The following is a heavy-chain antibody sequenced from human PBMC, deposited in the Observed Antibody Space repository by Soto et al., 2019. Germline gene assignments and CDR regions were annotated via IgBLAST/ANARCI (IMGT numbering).Heavy chain of an antibody. Sequence: PSETLSLTCAVSGGSISSSNWWSWVRQPPGKGLEWIGEINQSGSNNYNPSLKSRVTISVDSSKNQFSLSLNSVTAADTAVYYCVRGGYWTFDYWGQGIQVTVSS. D-gene: IGHD1-1*01. CDR2: INQSGSN. CDR1: GGSISSSNW. CDR3: VRGGYWTFDY. V-gene: IGHV4-4*02. J-gene: IGHJ4*02.